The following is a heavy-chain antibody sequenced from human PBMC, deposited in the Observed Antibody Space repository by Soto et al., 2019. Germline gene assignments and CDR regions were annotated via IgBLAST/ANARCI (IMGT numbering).Heavy chain of an antibody. Sequence: GASVKVSCKASGCTFSSYAISWVRQAPGQGLEWMGGIIPIFGTANYAQKFQGRVTITADESTSTAYMELSSLRSEDTAVYYCARGPNGGNYGMDVWGQGTTVTVSS. V-gene: IGHV1-69*13. CDR2: IIPIFGTA. CDR3: ARGPNGGNYGMDV. J-gene: IGHJ6*02. CDR1: GCTFSSYA. D-gene: IGHD1-26*01.